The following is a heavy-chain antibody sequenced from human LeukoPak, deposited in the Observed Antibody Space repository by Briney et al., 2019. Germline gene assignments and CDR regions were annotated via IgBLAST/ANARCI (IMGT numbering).Heavy chain of an antibody. J-gene: IGHJ4*02. V-gene: IGHV4-34*01. CDR1: GGSFNDYS. D-gene: IGHD6-13*01. CDR3: ARLGLYTSSWYRFYYFDY. Sequence: SETLSLTCGVHGGSFNDYSWTWIRQSPGKGLEWIGEIDHSGSTTYNPSLKSRFTMSVDASKNQFSLRLSSVTAADTAVYYCARLGLYTSSWYRFYYFDYWGQGTLVTVSS. CDR2: IDHSGST.